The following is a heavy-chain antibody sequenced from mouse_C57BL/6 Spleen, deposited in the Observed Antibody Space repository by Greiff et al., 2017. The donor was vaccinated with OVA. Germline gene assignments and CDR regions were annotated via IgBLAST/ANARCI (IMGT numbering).Heavy chain of an antibody. CDR2: IDPSDSET. Sequence: QVHVKQPGAELVRPGSSVKLSCKASGYTFTSYWMHWVKQRPIQGLEWIGNIDPSDSETHYNQKFKDKATLTVDKSSSTAYMQLSSLTSEDSAVYYGARGHYYGSSYIDYWGQGTTLTVSS. CDR3: ARGHYYGSSYIDY. V-gene: IGHV1-52*01. D-gene: IGHD1-1*01. CDR1: GYTFTSYW. J-gene: IGHJ2*01.